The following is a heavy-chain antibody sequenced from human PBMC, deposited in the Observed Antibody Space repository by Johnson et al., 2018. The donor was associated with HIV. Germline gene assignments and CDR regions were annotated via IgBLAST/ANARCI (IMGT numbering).Heavy chain of an antibody. J-gene: IGHJ3*02. Sequence: VQLVESGGGLVQPGGSLRLSCATSGFSVSSNYMSWVRQAPGKGQEWVSVMSSGDNTHYADSVKGRVTLSRDNSKNTLYLQMKSLRTQDTAVEYCARGGGSWWGTEIDTFDIWDQGTMVTVSS. D-gene: IGHD1/OR15-1a*01. V-gene: IGHV3-66*02. CDR2: MSSGDNT. CDR1: GFSVSSNY. CDR3: ARGGGSWWGTEIDTFDI.